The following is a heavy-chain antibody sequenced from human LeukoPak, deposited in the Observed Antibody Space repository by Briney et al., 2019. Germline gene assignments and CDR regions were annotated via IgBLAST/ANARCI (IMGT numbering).Heavy chain of an antibody. Sequence: SETLSLTCGVSGGSVSSTNWWTWIGQPPGKGLEWIGEVHLDGRTNFNPSLKSRLTMSADLSENHVSLKLTSVTAADTAVYYCAREGGFYRPLDYSGQGTLVTVSS. CDR3: AREGGFYRPLDY. V-gene: IGHV4-4*02. J-gene: IGHJ4*02. D-gene: IGHD6-25*01. CDR1: GGSVSSTNW. CDR2: VHLDGRT.